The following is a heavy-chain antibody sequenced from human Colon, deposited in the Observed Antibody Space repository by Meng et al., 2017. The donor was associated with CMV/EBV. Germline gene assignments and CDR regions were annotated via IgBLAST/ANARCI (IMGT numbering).Heavy chain of an antibody. CDR1: GFSFSAHG. Sequence: GGSLRLSCAASGFSFSAHGMHWVRQAPGKGLEWVAFISFDGSHKYYEDSVKGRFTLSRDNPENTVYLQMNNLRPDDTSVYYCARVGDYPGGYYDSWGQGTLVTVSS. V-gene: IGHV3-30*03. J-gene: IGHJ4*02. D-gene: IGHD3-10*01. CDR3: ARVGDYPGGYYDS. CDR2: ISFDGSHK.